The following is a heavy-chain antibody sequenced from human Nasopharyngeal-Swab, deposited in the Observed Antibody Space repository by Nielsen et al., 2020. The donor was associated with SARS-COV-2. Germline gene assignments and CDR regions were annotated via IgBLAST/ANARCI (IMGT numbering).Heavy chain of an antibody. CDR3: ARGSSSFDY. J-gene: IGHJ4*02. Sequence: WIRQPPGKGLEWVSYISSSGSTIYYADSVKGRFTISRDNAKNSLYLQMNSLRAEDTAVYYCARGSSSFDYWGQGTLVTVLL. V-gene: IGHV3-11*04. D-gene: IGHD6-6*01. CDR2: ISSSGSTI.